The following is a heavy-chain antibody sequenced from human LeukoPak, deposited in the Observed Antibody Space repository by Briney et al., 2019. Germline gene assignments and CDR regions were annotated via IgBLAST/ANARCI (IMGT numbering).Heavy chain of an antibody. V-gene: IGHV3-30*18. CDR1: GFTFSSYG. CDR2: ISYDGSNK. CDR3: AKEGVDTAMVYDYGMDV. J-gene: IGHJ6*02. D-gene: IGHD5-18*01. Sequence: GRSLRLSCAASGFTFSSYGMHWVRQAPGKGLEWVAVISYDGSNKYYADSVKGRFTISRDNSKNTLYLQMNSLRAEDMAVYYCAKEGVDTAMVYDYGMDVWGQGTTVTVSS.